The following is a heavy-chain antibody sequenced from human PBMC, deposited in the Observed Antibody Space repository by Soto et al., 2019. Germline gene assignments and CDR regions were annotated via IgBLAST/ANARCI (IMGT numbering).Heavy chain of an antibody. J-gene: IGHJ1*01. CDR3: ARDQEYCSGGSCYDFQH. CDR1: GYTFTSYA. D-gene: IGHD2-15*01. CDR2: INAGNGNT. V-gene: IGHV1-3*01. Sequence: ASVKVSCKASGYTFTSYAMHWVRQAPGQRLEWMGWINAGNGNTKYSQKFQGRVTITRDTSASTAYMELGSLRSEDTAVYYCARDQEYCSGGSCYDFQHWGQGTLVTVSS.